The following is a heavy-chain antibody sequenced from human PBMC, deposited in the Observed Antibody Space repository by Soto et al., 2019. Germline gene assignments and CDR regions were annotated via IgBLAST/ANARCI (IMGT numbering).Heavy chain of an antibody. D-gene: IGHD6-6*01. Sequence: PSETLSLTCTVSGASIGGSSYYWGWIRQPPGKGLEWIANIYHSGRTHYNPSLKSRLTISVDTSKNHFSLKLTSVTAADMAGYYCARGVVPDVWGQGTKVTVSS. J-gene: IGHJ6*02. CDR1: GASIGGSSYY. V-gene: IGHV4-39*02. CDR2: IYHSGRT. CDR3: ARGVVPDV.